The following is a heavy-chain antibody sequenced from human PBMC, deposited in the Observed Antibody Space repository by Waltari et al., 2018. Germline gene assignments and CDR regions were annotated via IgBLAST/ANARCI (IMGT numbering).Heavy chain of an antibody. Sequence: EVQLVESGGGLVQPGGSLRLSCAASGFTFSSYEMNWVRQAPGKGLEWIGKTTDSERTKYNPSLKSRISISVDTSKNQFSLTVFSVTAADAAVYYCARGDGTGKYGYWGQGTRVTVSS. J-gene: IGHJ4*02. CDR3: ARGDGTGKYGY. V-gene: IGHV3-48*03. CDR2: TTDSERT. D-gene: IGHD1-1*01. CDR1: GFTFSSYE.